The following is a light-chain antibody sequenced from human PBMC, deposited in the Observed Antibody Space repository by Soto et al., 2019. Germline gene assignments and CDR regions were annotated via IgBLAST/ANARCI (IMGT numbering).Light chain of an antibody. Sequence: DIQMTQSPSTLSASVGDRVTITCRASQSISSWLAWYQQKPGKAPKLLIYDPSSLESGVPSRFRGSGSGTEFTLTISSLQPDDFATYYCQQYNSYSPYTFGQGTKLEIK. V-gene: IGKV1-5*01. CDR3: QQYNSYSPYT. CDR1: QSISSW. J-gene: IGKJ2*01. CDR2: DPS.